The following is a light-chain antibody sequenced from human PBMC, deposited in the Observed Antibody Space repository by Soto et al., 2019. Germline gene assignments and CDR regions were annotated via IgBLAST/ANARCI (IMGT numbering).Light chain of an antibody. Sequence: DIQMTQSPSSLSASVGDRVTITCQASQDISNYLNWYQQKPGKAPKLLIYDASNLETGVPSRFSGCGSGTDFTFTISSLQPEDIATYYCHQYDNLWTFGQGTKVEIK. V-gene: IGKV1-33*01. J-gene: IGKJ1*01. CDR2: DAS. CDR1: QDISNY. CDR3: HQYDNLWT.